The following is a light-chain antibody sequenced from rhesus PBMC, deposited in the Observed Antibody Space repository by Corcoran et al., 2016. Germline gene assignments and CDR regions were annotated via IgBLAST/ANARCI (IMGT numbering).Light chain of an antibody. J-gene: IGKJ1*01. CDR1: QGLSSW. Sequence: DIQMTQSPSSLSASVGDTVTITCRASQGLSSWLAWYQPKPGKAPKLRIYKASSLQSGVPSRFRGSESGTNFTLTNGRLQSEDFTTYYCQQYSSRPWTFGQGTKVEIK. CDR3: QQYSSRPWT. V-gene: IGKV1-22*01. CDR2: KAS.